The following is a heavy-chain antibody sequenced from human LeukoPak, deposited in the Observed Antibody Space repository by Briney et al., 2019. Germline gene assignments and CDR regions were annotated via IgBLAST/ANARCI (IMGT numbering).Heavy chain of an antibody. CDR1: GGSISSYY. CDR3: ARVLDYYDSSGLVD. J-gene: IGHJ3*01. V-gene: IGHV4-59*08. D-gene: IGHD3-22*01. Sequence: SETLSLTCTVSGGSISSYYWSWIRQPPGKGLEWIGYIYYSGSTNYNPSLKSRVTISVDTSKNQFSLKLSSVTAADTAVYYCARVLDYYDSSGLVDWGQGTMVTVSS. CDR2: IYYSGST.